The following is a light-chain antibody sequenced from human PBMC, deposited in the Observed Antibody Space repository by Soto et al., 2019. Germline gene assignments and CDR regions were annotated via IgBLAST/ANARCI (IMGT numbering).Light chain of an antibody. CDR1: QAISNY. J-gene: IGKJ2*01. CDR2: AAS. CDR3: QKHNSAPYT. Sequence: DIPMTQSPSSLSASVGDRVTITCRASQAISNYLAWYQQKPGKVPKLLIYAASTLQSGVPSRFSGSGSGTDFTLTISSLQPEDGATYYCQKHNSAPYTFGQGTKLEIK. V-gene: IGKV1-27*01.